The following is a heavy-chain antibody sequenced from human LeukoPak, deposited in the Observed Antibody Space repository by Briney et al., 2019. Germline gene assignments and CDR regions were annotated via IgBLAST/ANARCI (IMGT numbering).Heavy chain of an antibody. J-gene: IGHJ4*02. D-gene: IGHD3-22*01. CDR3: AKDSTFGPVRPGYDSNGYYLDY. CDR2: IRYDGRNK. V-gene: IGHV3-30*02. CDR1: GFTFSSFG. Sequence: PGGSLRLSCAASGFTFSSFGIHWVRQAPGKGLEWVAFIRYDGRNKYFADSVKGRFTISRDNSKNTLYLHMNSLRAEDTAVYYCAKDSTFGPVRPGYDSNGYYLDYWGQGTLVTVSS.